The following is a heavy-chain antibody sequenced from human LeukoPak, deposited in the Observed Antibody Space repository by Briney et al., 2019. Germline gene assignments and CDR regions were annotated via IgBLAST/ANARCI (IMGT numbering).Heavy chain of an antibody. J-gene: IGHJ4*02. V-gene: IGHV4-59*12. CDR2: IYYSGST. Sequence: SETLSLTCTVSGGSISSYYWSWIRQPPGKGLEWIGYIYYSGSTNYNPSLRSRVTISVDTSKNHFSLKLSSVTAADTAVYYCVRGGSYYDYWGQGTLVTVSS. CDR3: VRGGSYYDY. CDR1: GGSISSYY. D-gene: IGHD1-26*01.